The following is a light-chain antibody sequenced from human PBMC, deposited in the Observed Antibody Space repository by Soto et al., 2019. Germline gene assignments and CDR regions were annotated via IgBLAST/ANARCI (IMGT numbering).Light chain of an antibody. CDR2: DVI. Sequence: QSALTQPRSVSGSPGQSVTISCTGTSSDVGGYNYVSWYQHLPGKATKLMIYDVIKRPSGVPDRFSGSKSVDTASPTISGLQGEDEADYYCCSYAGSSSDVFGTGTKVTVL. J-gene: IGLJ1*01. CDR1: SSDVGGYNY. CDR3: CSYAGSSSDV. V-gene: IGLV2-11*01.